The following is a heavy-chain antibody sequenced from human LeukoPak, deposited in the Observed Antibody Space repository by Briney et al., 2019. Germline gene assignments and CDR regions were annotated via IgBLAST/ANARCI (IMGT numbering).Heavy chain of an antibody. CDR2: ISGSGGST. CDR1: GFTFSDYY. Sequence: SGGSLRLSCSASGFTFSDYYMSWVRQAPGKGLEWVSAISGSGGSTYYADSVKGRFTISRDNSKNTLYLQMNSLRAEDTAVYYCAKDREYYDFWTTDYWGQGTLVTVSS. J-gene: IGHJ4*02. CDR3: AKDREYYDFWTTDY. D-gene: IGHD3-3*01. V-gene: IGHV3-23*01.